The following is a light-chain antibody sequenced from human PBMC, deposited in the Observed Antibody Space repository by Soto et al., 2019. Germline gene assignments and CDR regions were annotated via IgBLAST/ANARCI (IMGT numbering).Light chain of an antibody. J-gene: IGLJ1*01. CDR2: SND. CDR1: SSNIGSTT. CDR3: AAWDDSLIGFV. V-gene: IGLV1-44*01. Sequence: QLVLTQPPSASGTPGQRVTISCSGSSSNIGSTTVAWFQHLPGTAPKLLIFSNDQRPSGVPDRFSGSQSGTSASLAISGLQSEDEADYYCAAWDDSLIGFVFGTGTKLTVL.